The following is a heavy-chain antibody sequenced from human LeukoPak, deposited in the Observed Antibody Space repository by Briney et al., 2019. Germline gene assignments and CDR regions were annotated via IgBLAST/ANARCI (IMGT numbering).Heavy chain of an antibody. D-gene: IGHD3-22*01. CDR2: INPSGGST. Sequence: ASVKVSFRASGYTFTSYYMHWVRQAPGQGLEWMGLINPSGGSTSYAQKFQGRVTMTRDTSTGTVYMELSSLRSEDTAVYYCARTHHPYYYDSSGYYESGAFDIWGQGTMVTVSS. V-gene: IGHV1-46*01. J-gene: IGHJ3*02. CDR3: ARTHHPYYYDSSGYYESGAFDI. CDR1: GYTFTSYY.